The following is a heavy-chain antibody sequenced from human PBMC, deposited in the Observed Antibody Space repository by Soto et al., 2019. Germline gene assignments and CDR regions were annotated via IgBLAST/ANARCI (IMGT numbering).Heavy chain of an antibody. CDR1: GGSISSGDYY. D-gene: IGHD3-10*01. CDR2: IYYSGST. V-gene: IGHV4-30-4*01. J-gene: IGHJ6*02. CDR3: ARDGRLLWFGESSTETLHYYGMDV. Sequence: SETLSLTCTVSGGSISSGDYYWSGIRQPPRKGLEWIGYIYYSGSTYYNPSPKSRVTISVDTSKNQFSLKLSSVTAADTAVYYCARDGRLLWFGESSTETLHYYGMDVWGQGTTVTVSS.